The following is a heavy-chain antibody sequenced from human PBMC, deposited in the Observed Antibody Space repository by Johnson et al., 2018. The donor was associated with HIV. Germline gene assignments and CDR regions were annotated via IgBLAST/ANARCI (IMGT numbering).Heavy chain of an antibody. J-gene: IGHJ3*02. D-gene: IGHD6-13*01. V-gene: IGHV3-11*01. Sequence: QMQLVESGGGLVKPGGSLRLSCATSGFTFSDYYMSWIRQAPGKGLEWVSYITSSGTTIYYADSVKGRFTISRDNTKNTLYLQMNSLRAEDTAVYYCARGLLAGNDAFDIWGQGTMVTVSS. CDR1: GFTFSDYY. CDR3: ARGLLAGNDAFDI. CDR2: ITSSGTTI.